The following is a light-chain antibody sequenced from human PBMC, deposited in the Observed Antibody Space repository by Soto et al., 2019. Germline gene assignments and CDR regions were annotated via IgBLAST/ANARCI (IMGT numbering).Light chain of an antibody. J-gene: IGKJ4*01. CDR3: QQYGSSPGLT. CDR2: RTS. Sequence: EIVLTQSPATLSLSPGERATLSCRASQSIRSFLAWYQQKLGQPPRLLIYRTSTRATGIPDRCSGGGSGTDFTLTISRLEPEDFAVDYCQQYGSSPGLTFGGGTKVDIK. CDR1: QSIRSF. V-gene: IGKV3-20*01.